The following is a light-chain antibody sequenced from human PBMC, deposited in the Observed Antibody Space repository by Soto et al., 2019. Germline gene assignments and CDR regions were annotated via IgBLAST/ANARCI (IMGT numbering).Light chain of an antibody. Sequence: QSALTQPASVSGSPGQSITISCTGTSSDVGGYNYVSWYQHHPGKAPKLMIYEVSNRPSGVSNRFSGSKSGNTASLTISGLQAEDEADYYCSSYTSSSTDVFGTATKLTVL. CDR3: SSYTSSSTDV. CDR2: EVS. J-gene: IGLJ1*01. V-gene: IGLV2-14*01. CDR1: SSDVGGYNY.